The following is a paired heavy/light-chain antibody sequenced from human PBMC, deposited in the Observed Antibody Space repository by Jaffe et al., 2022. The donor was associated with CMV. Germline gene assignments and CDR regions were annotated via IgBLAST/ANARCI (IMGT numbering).Heavy chain of an antibody. CDR3: ARGGRVTEGHLDC. CDR1: GFSFSTYG. Sequence: QVQLVESGGGVVQPGRSLRLSCAASGFSFSTYGMHWVRQAPGKGLEWVAVIWHDETNKYYADSVKGRFTISRDTSKNTLYLQMNTLRADDTAVYYCARGGRVTEGHLDCWGQGTLVTVSS. J-gene: IGHJ1*01. CDR2: IWHDETNK. D-gene: IGHD3-9*01. V-gene: IGHV3-33*08.
Light chain of an antibody. J-gene: IGLJ3*02. CDR2: YHSDSDK. V-gene: IGLV5-52*01. CDR1: SGFSVGDFW. Sequence: QPVLTQPSSHSASSGASVRLTCMLSSGFSVGDFWIRWYQQKPGNPPRYLLYYHSDSDKGQGSGVPSRFSGSNDASANAGILRISGLQPEDEADYYCGTWHSNSETPWVFGGGTKLTVL. CDR3: GTWHSNSETPWV.